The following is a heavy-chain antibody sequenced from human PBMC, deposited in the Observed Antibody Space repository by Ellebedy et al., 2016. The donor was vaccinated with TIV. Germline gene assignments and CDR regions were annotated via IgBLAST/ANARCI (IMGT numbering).Heavy chain of an antibody. V-gene: IGHV4-61*01. CDR3: ARGRDGYYFDY. D-gene: IGHD5-24*01. J-gene: IGHJ4*02. Sequence: SETLSLTCTVSGGSVSSGSYYWSWIRQPPGKGLEWIGYIYYSGSTNYNPSLKSRVTISVDTSKNQFSLKLSSVTAADTAVYYCARGRDGYYFDYWGQGTLVTVSS. CDR1: GGSVSSGSYY. CDR2: IYYSGST.